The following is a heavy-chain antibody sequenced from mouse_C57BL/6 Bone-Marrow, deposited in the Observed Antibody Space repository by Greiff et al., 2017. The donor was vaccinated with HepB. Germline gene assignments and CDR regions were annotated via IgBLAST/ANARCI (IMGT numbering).Heavy chain of an antibody. D-gene: IGHD2-3*01. Sequence: QVQLQQSGAELARPGASVKMSCKASGYTFTSYTMHWVKQRPGQGLEWIGYINPSSGYTKYNQKFKDKATLTADKSSSTAYMQLSSLTSEDSAVYYCARWFYDGYYVLYAMDYWGQGTSVTVSS. V-gene: IGHV1-4*01. CDR2: INPSSGYT. CDR3: ARWFYDGYYVLYAMDY. J-gene: IGHJ4*01. CDR1: GYTFTSYT.